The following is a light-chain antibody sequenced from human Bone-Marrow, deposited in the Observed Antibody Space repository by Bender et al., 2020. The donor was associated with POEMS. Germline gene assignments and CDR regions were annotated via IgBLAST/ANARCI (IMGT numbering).Light chain of an antibody. CDR3: QSFDSSLTYV. CDR1: SSNIGAHA. V-gene: IGLV1-40*01. J-gene: IGLJ1*01. CDR2: GSS. Sequence: QSVLTQPPSASGTPGQRVTISCSGGSSNIGAHAVNWYQHLPGTAPKLLISGSSSRPSGVPDRLYGSKSGTSAFLAITGLQAEDEGDYYCQSFDSSLTYVFGTGTTVTVL.